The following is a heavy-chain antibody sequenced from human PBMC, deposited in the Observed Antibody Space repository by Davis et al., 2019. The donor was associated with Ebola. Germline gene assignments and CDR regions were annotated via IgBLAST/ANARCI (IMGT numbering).Heavy chain of an antibody. CDR2: INAGNGNT. D-gene: IGHD2-21*01. CDR1: GYTFTSYA. J-gene: IGHJ4*02. Sequence: ASVKVSCKASGYTFTSYAMHWVRQAPGQRLEWMGWINAGNGNTKYSQKFQGRVTITRDTSASTVYMELSSLRSEDTAVYYCARDSRLGGMAVVPDFWGQGSLITVSS. V-gene: IGHV1-3*01. CDR3: ARDSRLGGMAVVPDF.